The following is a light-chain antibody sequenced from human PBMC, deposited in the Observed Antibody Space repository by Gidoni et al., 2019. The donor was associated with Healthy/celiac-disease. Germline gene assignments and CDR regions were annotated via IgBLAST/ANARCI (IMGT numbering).Light chain of an antibody. J-gene: IGLJ2*01. CDR3: AAWDDSLNGPA. Sequence: QSVLTQPPSASGTPGQRVTTSCAGSSSNIGSNTVNWYQQLPGTAPKLLIYSNNPRPSGVPDRFSGSKSGTSASLAISGLQSEDEADYYCAAWDDSLNGPAFGGGTKLTVL. CDR1: SSNIGSNT. CDR2: SNN. V-gene: IGLV1-44*01.